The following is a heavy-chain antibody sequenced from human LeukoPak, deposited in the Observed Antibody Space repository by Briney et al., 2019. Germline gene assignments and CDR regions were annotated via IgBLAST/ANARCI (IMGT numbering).Heavy chain of an antibody. J-gene: IGHJ5*02. CDR3: ARDGYGSGSYGWFDP. D-gene: IGHD3-10*01. CDR2: IYSGST. Sequence: SETLSLPCSVSGASITSSYWSWIRQPPGKGLEWIGNIYSGSTNYNPSFESRVTVSLDTSKNHFSLRLTSVTAADTALYYCARDGYGSGSYGWFDPWGQGTLVTVSS. V-gene: IGHV4-59*01. CDR1: GASITSSY.